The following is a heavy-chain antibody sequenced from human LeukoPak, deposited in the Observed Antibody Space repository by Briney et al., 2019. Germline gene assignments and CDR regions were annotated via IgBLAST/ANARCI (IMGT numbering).Heavy chain of an antibody. CDR3: ARGSLGREVSAFFKN. D-gene: IGHD5/OR15-5a*01. V-gene: IGHV4-39*01. CDR1: GGSISSSSYY. CDR2: IYYSGST. J-gene: IGHJ4*02. Sequence: SETLSLTCTVSGGSISSSSYYWGWIRQPPGKGLEWIGSIYYSGSTYYNPSLKSRVTISVDTSKNQFSLNLSSVTAADTAVYYCARGSLGREVSAFFKNWGQGILVTVSS.